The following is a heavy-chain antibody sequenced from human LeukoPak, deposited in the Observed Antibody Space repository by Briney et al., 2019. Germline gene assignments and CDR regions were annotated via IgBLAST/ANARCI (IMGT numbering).Heavy chain of an antibody. V-gene: IGHV3-30*03. D-gene: IGHD2-2*02. CDR3: ARDRAEIVVVPAAIRYYYYYMDV. J-gene: IGHJ6*03. CDR1: GFILNNYG. Sequence: PGGSLRLSCAASGFILNNYGVHWVRQAPGKGLEWVAVISYDGSNKYYADSVKGRFTISRDNSKNTLYLKMNSLRAEDTAVYYCARDRAEIVVVPAAIRYYYYYMDVWGKGTTVTVSS. CDR2: ISYDGSNK.